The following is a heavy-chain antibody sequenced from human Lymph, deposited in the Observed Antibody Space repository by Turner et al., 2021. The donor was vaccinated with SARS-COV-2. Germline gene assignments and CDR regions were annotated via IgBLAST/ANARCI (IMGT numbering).Heavy chain of an antibody. D-gene: IGHD6-6*01. Sequence: EVQLLESGGGLVQPGGSQRLSCAASGFPFSSYAMSWVRPVPGKGLEWVSAISVSGGSTYYADSVKARFTFSRDNSKNTLYLQMNSLTADDTAVYYCSNLYSSSAAGDPWGQGTLFTVSS. V-gene: IGHV3-23*01. J-gene: IGHJ5*02. CDR2: ISVSGGST. CDR3: SNLYSSSAAGDP. CDR1: GFPFSSYA.